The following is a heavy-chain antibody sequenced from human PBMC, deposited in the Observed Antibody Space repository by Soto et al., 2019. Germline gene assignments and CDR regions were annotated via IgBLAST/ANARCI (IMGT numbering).Heavy chain of an antibody. V-gene: IGHV3-30*18. CDR2: ISYDGSNK. Sequence: GGSLRLSCAASGFTFSSYGMHWVRQAPGKGLEWVAVISYDGSNKYYADSVKGRFTISRDNSKNTLYLQMNSLRAEDTAVYYCAKERSDHCIAAAAIDYWGQGAQVTVSS. CDR3: AKERSDHCIAAAAIDY. CDR1: GFTFSSYG. D-gene: IGHD6-25*01. J-gene: IGHJ4*02.